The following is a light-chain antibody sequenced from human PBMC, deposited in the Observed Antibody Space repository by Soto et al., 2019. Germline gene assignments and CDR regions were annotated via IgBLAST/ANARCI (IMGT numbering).Light chain of an antibody. CDR3: QTLGTGIQV. CDR1: SGHNNYA. V-gene: IGLV4-69*01. Sequence: QSVLTQSPSASASLGASVKLTCTLSSGHNNYAIAWHQQQPEKGPRYLMKLNSDGSHSKGDGIPDRFSGSSSGAERYLTISNLQSEDEADYYCQTLGTGIQVFGGGTKLTVL. J-gene: IGLJ3*02. CDR2: LNSDGSH.